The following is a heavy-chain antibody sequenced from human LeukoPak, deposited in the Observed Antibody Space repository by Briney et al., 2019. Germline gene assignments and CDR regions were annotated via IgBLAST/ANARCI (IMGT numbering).Heavy chain of an antibody. CDR1: GFTFSSYW. Sequence: GGSLRLSCAASGFTFSSYWMHWVRQAPGKGLVWVSRINSDGSSTSYADSVRGRFTISRDNAKNTLYLQMNSLRAEDTAVYYCAREGGIAAAGFDYWGQGTLVTVSS. CDR2: INSDGSST. CDR3: AREGGIAAAGFDY. D-gene: IGHD6-13*01. V-gene: IGHV3-74*01. J-gene: IGHJ4*02.